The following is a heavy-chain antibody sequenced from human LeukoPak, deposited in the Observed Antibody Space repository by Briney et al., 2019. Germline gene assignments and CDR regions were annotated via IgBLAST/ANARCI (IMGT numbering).Heavy chain of an antibody. CDR3: ARLASTDPDCSSTSCSGFDP. J-gene: IGHJ5*02. Sequence: SETLSLTCAVHGGSFSGYYWSWIRQPPGKGLEWIGEINHSGSTNYNPSLKSRVTISVDTSKNQFSLKLSSVTAADTAVYYCARLASTDPDCSSTSCSGFDPWGQGTLVTVSS. V-gene: IGHV4-34*01. CDR2: INHSGST. CDR1: GGSFSGYY. D-gene: IGHD2-2*01.